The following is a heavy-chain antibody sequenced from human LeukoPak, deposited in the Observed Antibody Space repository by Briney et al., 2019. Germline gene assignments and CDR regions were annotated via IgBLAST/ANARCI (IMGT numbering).Heavy chain of an antibody. CDR1: GYTFTSYY. D-gene: IGHD6-13*01. V-gene: IGHV1-46*01. Sequence: ASVKVSCKASGYTFTSYYMHWVRQAPGQGLEWMGIINPSGGSTIYAQKFQGRVTMNRDTSTSTVYMELSSLRSEDTGVYYCARDPGKAAAASTWGAFDIGGQGTMVTVSS. CDR3: ARDPGKAAAASTWGAFDI. J-gene: IGHJ3*02. CDR2: INPSGGST.